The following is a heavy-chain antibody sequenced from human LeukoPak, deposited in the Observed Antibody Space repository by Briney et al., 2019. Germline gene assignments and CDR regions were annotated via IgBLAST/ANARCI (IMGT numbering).Heavy chain of an antibody. V-gene: IGHV1-69*04. D-gene: IGHD2-15*01. CDR1: GGTFSSYA. CDR2: IIPIFGIA. CDR3: ARVGYCSGGSCYSDWFDP. J-gene: IGHJ5*02. Sequence: GASVKVSCKASGGTFSSYAISWVRQAPGQGLEWMGRIIPIFGIANYAQKFQGRVTITADKSTSTAYMELSSLRSEDTAVYYCARVGYCSGGSCYSDWFDPWGQGTLVTVSS.